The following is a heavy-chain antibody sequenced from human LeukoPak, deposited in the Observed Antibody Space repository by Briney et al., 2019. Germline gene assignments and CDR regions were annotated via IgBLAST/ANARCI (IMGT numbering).Heavy chain of an antibody. V-gene: IGHV4-4*07. CDR1: GGSIRSFY. D-gene: IGHD6-19*01. CDR3: ARETEVPGGRSWDF. Sequence: PSETLSLTCTVSGGSIRSFYWSWIRQPPGKGLEWIGRIHPSGTTNHNPSLKSRVIMSLDMSNNQFSLKVRSVTAADTAVYYCARETEVPGGRSWDFWGQGTLVTVSS. CDR2: IHPSGTT. J-gene: IGHJ4*02.